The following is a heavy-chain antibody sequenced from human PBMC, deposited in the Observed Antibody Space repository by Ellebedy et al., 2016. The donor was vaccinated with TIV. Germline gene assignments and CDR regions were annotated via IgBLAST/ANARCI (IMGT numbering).Heavy chain of an antibody. Sequence: MPSETLSLTCAVYGGSFSGYYWSWIRQPPGKGLEWIGEINHSGSTNYNPSLKSRVTVSVDTSKNQFSLKLSSVTAADTAVYYCAAGPVVPAAMPTDYWGQGTLVTVSS. CDR3: AAGPVVPAAMPTDY. CDR1: GGSFSGYY. V-gene: IGHV4-34*01. J-gene: IGHJ4*02. CDR2: INHSGST. D-gene: IGHD2-2*01.